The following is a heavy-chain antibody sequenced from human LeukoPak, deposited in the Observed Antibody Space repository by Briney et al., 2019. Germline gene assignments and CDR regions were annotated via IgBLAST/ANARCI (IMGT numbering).Heavy chain of an antibody. CDR2: ISWNSGSI. Sequence: PGRSLRLSCAASGFTFDDYAMHWVRQAPGKGLEWVSGISWNSGSIGYADSVKGRFTISSDNAKNSLYLQMNSLRDEDTAVYYCAREGSGYYYEGYWGQGTLVTVSS. CDR1: GFTFDDYA. J-gene: IGHJ4*02. CDR3: AREGSGYYYEGY. D-gene: IGHD3-22*01. V-gene: IGHV3-9*01.